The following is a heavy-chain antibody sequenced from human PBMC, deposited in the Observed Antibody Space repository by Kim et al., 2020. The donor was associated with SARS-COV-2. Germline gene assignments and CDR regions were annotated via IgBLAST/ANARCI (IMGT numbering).Heavy chain of an antibody. J-gene: IGHJ4*02. Sequence: GGSLRLSCVASGFTFSNAWMSWVRQAPGKGLEWVGRIKSKTDGGTTDYAAPVKGRFTISRDDSKNTLYLQMNSLKTEDTAVYYCTTERALQQLFDYWGQGTLVTVSS. CDR3: TTERALQQLFDY. V-gene: IGHV3-15*01. D-gene: IGHD6-13*01. CDR1: GFTFSNAW. CDR2: IKSKTDGGTT.